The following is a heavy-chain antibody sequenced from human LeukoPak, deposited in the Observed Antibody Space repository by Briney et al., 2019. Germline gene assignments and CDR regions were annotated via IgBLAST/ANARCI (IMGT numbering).Heavy chain of an antibody. J-gene: IGHJ4*02. V-gene: IGHV1-2*02. CDR1: GYTFTDYY. Sequence: ASVTVSCKASGYTFTDYYIHWVRQAPGQGLEWMGWINPNSGGTNSAQKSQGRVTMTKDTSISTAYMELSRLRSDDTAVYFCARAIAVVDYWGQGTLVTVSS. CDR2: INPNSGGT. D-gene: IGHD6-19*01. CDR3: ARAIAVVDY.